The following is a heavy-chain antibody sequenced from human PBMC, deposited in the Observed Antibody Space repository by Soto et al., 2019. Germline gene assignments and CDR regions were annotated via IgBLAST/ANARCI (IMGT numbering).Heavy chain of an antibody. CDR2: IYFSGST. CDR1: GGSISSGGYY. J-gene: IGHJ4*02. V-gene: IGHV4-31*03. Sequence: QVQLQESGPGLVKPSQTLSLTCTVSGGSISSGGYYWSWIRQHPGKGLEWIGYIYFSGSTYYNPSLKSRVIISVDTSKNQFSLKLSSVTAADTAVYYCARESRGLDSSGYYYVGFDYWGQGILVTVSS. D-gene: IGHD3-22*01. CDR3: ARESRGLDSSGYYYVGFDY.